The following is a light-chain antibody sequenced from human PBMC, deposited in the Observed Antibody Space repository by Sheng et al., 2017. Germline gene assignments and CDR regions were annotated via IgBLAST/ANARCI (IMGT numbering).Light chain of an antibody. CDR1: QSVSSY. CDR3: QQYDTSPPRT. V-gene: IGKV3-11*01. CDR2: DAS. J-gene: IGKJ1*01. Sequence: EIVLTQSPATLSLSPGERATLSCRASQSVSSYLAWYQQKPGQAPRLLIYDASNRATGIPARFSGGGSGTDFTFTISGLEPEDFAVYYCQQYDTSPPRTFGQGTEVKIK.